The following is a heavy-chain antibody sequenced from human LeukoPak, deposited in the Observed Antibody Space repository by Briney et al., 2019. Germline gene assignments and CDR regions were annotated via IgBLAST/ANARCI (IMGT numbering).Heavy chain of an antibody. V-gene: IGHV4-31*03. Sequence: MASETLSLTCTVSGVSISSGDYYWSWIRQHPGKGLEWIGYIYYSGTTHYNPSLKSRVIISVDRSKKQFSLKLNSVTVADTAVYYCARDSSPNAFDMWGQGTMVTVSS. J-gene: IGHJ3*02. CDR1: GVSISSGDYY. CDR3: ARDSSPNAFDM. CDR2: IYYSGTT.